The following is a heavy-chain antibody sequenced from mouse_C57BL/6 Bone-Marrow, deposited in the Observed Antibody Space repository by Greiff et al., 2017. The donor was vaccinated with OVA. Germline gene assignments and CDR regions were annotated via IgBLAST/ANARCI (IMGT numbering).Heavy chain of an antibody. CDR3: ARPSTDVTTYAMDY. V-gene: IGHV5-6*01. CDR1: GFPFSSYG. Sequence: EVMLVESGGDLVKPGGSLKLSCAASGFPFSSYGMSWVRQTPDTRLEWVATICSGGSYTYYPDSVKGRFTISRDNATSTHDMQMSSLKSEDTAVYYCARPSTDVTTYAMDYWGQGTSVTVSS. J-gene: IGHJ4*01. D-gene: IGHD2-1*01. CDR2: ICSGGSYT.